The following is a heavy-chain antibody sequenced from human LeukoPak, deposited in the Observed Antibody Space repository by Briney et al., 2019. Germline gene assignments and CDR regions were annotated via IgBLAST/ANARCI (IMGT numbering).Heavy chain of an antibody. Sequence: SETLSLTCTVSGGSISSCYWSWIRQPAGKGLEWIGRIYTSGSTNYNPSLKSRVTMSVDTSKNQFSLKLSSVTAADTAVYYCAREAIAAAGTHRKFDYWGQGTLVTVSS. CDR3: AREAIAAAGTHRKFDY. CDR2: IYTSGST. D-gene: IGHD6-13*01. V-gene: IGHV4-4*07. CDR1: GGSISSCY. J-gene: IGHJ4*02.